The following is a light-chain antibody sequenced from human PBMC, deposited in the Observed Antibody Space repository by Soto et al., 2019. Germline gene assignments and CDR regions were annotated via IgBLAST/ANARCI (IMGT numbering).Light chain of an antibody. V-gene: IGLV2-14*01. J-gene: IGLJ3*02. CDR2: EVS. Sequence: QSALTQPRSVSGSPGQSVTVSCTGTSSDVGDYNYVSWYQQHPGKAPKLMIYEVSNRPSGVSNRFSGSKSGNTASLTISGLQAEDEADYYCSSYTSSSTRVFGGGTKLTVL. CDR3: SSYTSSSTRV. CDR1: SSDVGDYNY.